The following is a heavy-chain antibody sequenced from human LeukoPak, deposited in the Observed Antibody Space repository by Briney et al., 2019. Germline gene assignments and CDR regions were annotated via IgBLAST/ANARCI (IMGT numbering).Heavy chain of an antibody. J-gene: IGHJ4*02. CDR1: GFTFSTYT. CDR2: ISSTSSNI. V-gene: IGHV3-21*04. Sequence: PGGSLRLSCAASGFTFSTYTMNWVRQAPGKGLEWVSSISSTSSNIYYADSVKGRFTISRDNSKNTLYLQMNSLRAEDTAVYYCATAYDSSGYYLDYWGQGTLVTVSS. CDR3: ATAYDSSGYYLDY. D-gene: IGHD3-22*01.